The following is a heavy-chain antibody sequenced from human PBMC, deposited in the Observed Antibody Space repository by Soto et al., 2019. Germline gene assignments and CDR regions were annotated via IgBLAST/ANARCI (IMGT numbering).Heavy chain of an antibody. V-gene: IGHV3-33*01. CDR2: IWYDGSKK. D-gene: IGHD6-6*01. CDR3: ARAGSVRPYHYYFDY. Sequence: VQLVESGGGVVQPGWSLRLSCAASGFTFSSYGMHWVRQAPGKGLEWVAVIWYDGSKKYYADSVKGRFTISRDNPKNTLYLQMDSMRAEETAVYFCARAGSVRPYHYYFDYWGQGSLV. J-gene: IGHJ4*02. CDR1: GFTFSSYG.